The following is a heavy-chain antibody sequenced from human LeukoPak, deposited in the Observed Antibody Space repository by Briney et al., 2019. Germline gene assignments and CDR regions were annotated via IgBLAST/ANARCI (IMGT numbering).Heavy chain of an antibody. V-gene: IGHV4-34*01. CDR2: INHSGST. CDR3: ARGQNDCSGGSCYSGWFDP. J-gene: IGHJ5*02. CDR1: GGSFSGYY. Sequence: SETLSLTCAVYGGSFSGYYWSWIRQPPGKGLEWFGEINHSGSTNYNPSLKSRVTISVDTSKNQFSLKLSSVTAADTAVYYCARGQNDCSGGSCYSGWFDPWGQGTLVTVSS. D-gene: IGHD2-15*01.